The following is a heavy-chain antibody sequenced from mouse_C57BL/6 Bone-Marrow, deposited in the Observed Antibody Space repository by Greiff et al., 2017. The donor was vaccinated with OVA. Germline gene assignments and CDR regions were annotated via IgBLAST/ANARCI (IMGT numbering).Heavy chain of an antibody. Sequence: VQLQQPGAELVKPGASVKLSCKASGYTFTSYWMHWVKQRPGQGLEWIGMIHPNSGSTNYNEKFKSKATLTVDKSSSTAYMQLSSLTSEDSAVYYCSRSPFTTVVPLHWYFDVWGTGTTVTVSS. CDR3: SRSPFTTVVPLHWYFDV. D-gene: IGHD1-1*01. J-gene: IGHJ1*03. CDR2: IHPNSGST. CDR1: GYTFTSYW. V-gene: IGHV1-64*01.